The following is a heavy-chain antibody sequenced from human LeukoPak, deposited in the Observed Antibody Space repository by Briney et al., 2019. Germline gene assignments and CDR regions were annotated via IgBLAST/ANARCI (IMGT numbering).Heavy chain of an antibody. Sequence: GGSLRLSCAASGFTFSRYSMNWVRQAPGKGLEWVAFIRYDGSNKYYADSVKGRFTISRDNSKNTLYLQMNSLRAEDTAVYYCAKTYVWGSYAFDIWGQGTMVTVSS. CDR3: AKTYVWGSYAFDI. V-gene: IGHV3-30*02. D-gene: IGHD3-16*01. CDR2: IRYDGSNK. J-gene: IGHJ3*02. CDR1: GFTFSRYS.